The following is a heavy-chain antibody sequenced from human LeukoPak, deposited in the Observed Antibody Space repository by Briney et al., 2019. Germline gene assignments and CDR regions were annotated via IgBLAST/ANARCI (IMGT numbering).Heavy chain of an antibody. D-gene: IGHD1-26*01. J-gene: IGHJ2*01. CDR2: IYYSGST. CDR1: GGSISSSSYY. V-gene: IGHV4-39*01. Sequence: SQTLSLTCIVSGGSISSSSYYWGWIRQPPGKGLEWIGGIYYSGSTYYNPSLKSRVTISVDTSKNQFSLKLSSVTAADTAVYYCARQGGFGVGATGLYWYFDLWGRGTLVTVSS. CDR3: ARQGGFGVGATGLYWYFDL.